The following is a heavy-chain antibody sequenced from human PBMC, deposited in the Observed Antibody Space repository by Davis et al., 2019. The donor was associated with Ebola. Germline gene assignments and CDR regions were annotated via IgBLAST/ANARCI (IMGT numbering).Heavy chain of an antibody. CDR3: ARTSIVGTTTTASDI. D-gene: IGHD1-26*01. CDR1: GYTFKNYA. CDR2: ISAYNGNT. J-gene: IGHJ3*02. Sequence: ASVKVSCKASGYTFKNYAISWVRQAPGQGLEWMGWISAYNGNTNYAQILQGRVTMTTDTSTGTAYMELRSLRSDDTAVYFCARTSIVGTTTTASDIWGQGTTVSISS. V-gene: IGHV1-18*01.